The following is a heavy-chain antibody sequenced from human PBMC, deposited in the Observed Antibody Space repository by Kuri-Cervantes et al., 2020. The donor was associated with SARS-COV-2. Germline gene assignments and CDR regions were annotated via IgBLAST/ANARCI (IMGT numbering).Heavy chain of an antibody. V-gene: IGHV4-34*01. D-gene: IGHD3-10*01. CDR3: ARSRSRSYYIDPLYYFDY. CDR1: GGSFSGYY. CDR2: INHSGST. Sequence: SQTLSLTCAVYGGSFSGYYWSWIRQPPGKGLEWIGEINHSGSTNYNPSLKSRVTISVDTSKNQFSLKLSSVTAADTAVYYCARSRSRSYYIDPLYYFDYWGQGTLVTVSS. J-gene: IGHJ4*02.